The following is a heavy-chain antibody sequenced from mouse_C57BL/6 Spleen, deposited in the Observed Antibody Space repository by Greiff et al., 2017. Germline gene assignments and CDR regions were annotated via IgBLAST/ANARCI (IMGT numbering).Heavy chain of an antibody. D-gene: IGHD1-1*01. Sequence: QVQLQQSGAELVRPGTSVKLSCKASGYTFTSYWMHWVKQRPGQGLEWIGVIDPSDSYTNYNQKFKGKATLTVDTSSSTAYMQLSSLTSEDSAVYYCARWDRSSPLDYWGQGTTLTVSS. J-gene: IGHJ2*01. CDR1: GYTFTSYW. V-gene: IGHV1-59*01. CDR3: ARWDRSSPLDY. CDR2: IDPSDSYT.